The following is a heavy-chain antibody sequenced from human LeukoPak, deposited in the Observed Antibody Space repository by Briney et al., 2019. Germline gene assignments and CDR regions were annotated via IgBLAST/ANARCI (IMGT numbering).Heavy chain of an antibody. CDR1: GGSFSGYY. CDR2: INHSGST. CDR3: ARGGPYRPLGY. V-gene: IGHV4-34*01. J-gene: IGHJ4*02. D-gene: IGHD3-16*01. Sequence: PSETLSLTCAVYGGSFSGYYWSWIRQPPGKGLEWIGEINHSGSTNYNPSLKSRATISVDTSKNQFSLKLSSVTAADTAVYYCARGGPYRPLGYWGQGTLVTVSS.